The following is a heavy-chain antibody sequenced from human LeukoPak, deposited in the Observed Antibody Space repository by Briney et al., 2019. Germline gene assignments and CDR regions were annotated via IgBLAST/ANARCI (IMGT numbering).Heavy chain of an antibody. Sequence: TGGSLRLSCAASGFTFSSYAMSWVRQAPGKGLEWVSAMSGSGGSTYYADSVKGRFTISRDNSKNTLYLQMNSLRAEDTAVYYCAKARSAVRGVIGYFDYWGQGTLVTVSS. CDR1: GFTFSSYA. CDR3: AKARSAVRGVIGYFDY. V-gene: IGHV3-23*01. CDR2: MSGSGGST. D-gene: IGHD3-10*01. J-gene: IGHJ4*02.